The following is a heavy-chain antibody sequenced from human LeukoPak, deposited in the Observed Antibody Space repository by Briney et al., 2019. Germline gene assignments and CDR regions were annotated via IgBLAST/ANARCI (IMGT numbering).Heavy chain of an antibody. CDR1: GYTFTGYY. J-gene: IGHJ3*02. V-gene: IGHV1-2*02. CDR3: ARFSSSWYEDDAFDI. D-gene: IGHD6-13*01. CDR2: INPNSGGT. Sequence: ASVKVSCKASGYTFTGYYMHWVRQAPGQGLEWMGWINPNSGGTNYAQKFQGRVTMTRDTSISTAYMELSRLRSDDTAVYYCARFSSSWYEDDAFDIWGQGTMVTVPS.